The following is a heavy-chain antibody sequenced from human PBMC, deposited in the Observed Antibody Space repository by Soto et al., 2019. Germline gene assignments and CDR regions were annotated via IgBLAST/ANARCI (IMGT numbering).Heavy chain of an antibody. J-gene: IGHJ4*02. V-gene: IGHV3-30*18. D-gene: IGHD3-22*01. CDR3: AKDTYYYDSSGYTDY. CDR2: ISYDGSNK. CDR1: GFTFSSYG. Sequence: GGSLRLSCAASGFTFSSYGMHWVRQAPGKGLEWVAVISYDGSNKYYADSVKGRFTTSRDNSKNTLYLQMNSLRAEDTAVYYCAKDTYYYDSSGYTDYWGQGTLVTVSS.